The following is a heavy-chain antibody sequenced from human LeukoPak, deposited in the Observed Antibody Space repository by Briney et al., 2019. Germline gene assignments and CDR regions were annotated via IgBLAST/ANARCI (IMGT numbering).Heavy chain of an antibody. Sequence: ASVKVSCKASGYTFTSYAMHWVRQAPGQRLEWMGWINAGNGNTKYSQKFQGRVTITRDTSASTAYMELSSLRSEDTAVYYCAREGAVVVAAPDAFDIWGQGTMVTVSS. D-gene: IGHD2-15*01. J-gene: IGHJ3*02. V-gene: IGHV1-3*01. CDR2: INAGNGNT. CDR3: AREGAVVVAAPDAFDI. CDR1: GYTFTSYA.